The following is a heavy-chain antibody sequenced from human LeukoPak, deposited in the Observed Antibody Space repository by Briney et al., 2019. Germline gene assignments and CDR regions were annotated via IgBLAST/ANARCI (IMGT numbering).Heavy chain of an antibody. V-gene: IGHV4-34*01. CDR1: GGSISSYY. Sequence: SETLSLTCTVSGGSISSYYWSWIRQPPGKGLEWIGEINHSGSTNYNPSLKSRVTISVDTSKNQFSLKLSSVTAADTAVYYCAREDSRTNFDYWGQGTLVTVSS. CDR3: AREDSRTNFDY. J-gene: IGHJ4*02. CDR2: INHSGST. D-gene: IGHD6-13*01.